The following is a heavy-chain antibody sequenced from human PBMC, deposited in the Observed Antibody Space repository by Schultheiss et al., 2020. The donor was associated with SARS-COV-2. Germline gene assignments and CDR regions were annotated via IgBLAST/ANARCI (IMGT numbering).Heavy chain of an antibody. Sequence: SETLSLTCAVSGGSISSGGYSWSWIRQPPGKGLEWIGYIYHSGSTNYNPSLKSRVTISVDTSKNQFSLKLSSVTAADTAVYYCARDVLLWFGELRKNHYGMDVWGQGTTVTVSS. CDR2: IYHSGST. J-gene: IGHJ6*02. CDR3: ARDVLLWFGELRKNHYGMDV. CDR1: GGSISSGGYS. V-gene: IGHV4-30-2*01. D-gene: IGHD3-10*01.